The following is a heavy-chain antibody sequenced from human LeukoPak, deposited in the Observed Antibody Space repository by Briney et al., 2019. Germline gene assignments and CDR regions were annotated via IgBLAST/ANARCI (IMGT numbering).Heavy chain of an antibody. V-gene: IGHV3-30*02. J-gene: IGHJ4*02. CDR2: IRYDGSNK. Sequence: PGGSLRLSCAASGFTFSSYGMHWVRQAPGKGLEWVAFIRYDGSNKYYADSVKGRFTISRDNAKNTLYLQMDSLRAEDSAVYYCARVRSGTWNGYEYWGQGTLVTVSS. CDR1: GFTFSSYG. D-gene: IGHD3-3*01. CDR3: ARVRSGTWNGYEY.